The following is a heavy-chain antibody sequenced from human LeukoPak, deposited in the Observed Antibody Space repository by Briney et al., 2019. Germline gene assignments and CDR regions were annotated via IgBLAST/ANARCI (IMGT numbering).Heavy chain of an antibody. CDR2: INPNSGGT. CDR1: GYTFTGYY. J-gene: IGHJ3*02. CDR3: AKDQGDSSGLGAFDI. V-gene: IGHV1-2*02. D-gene: IGHD3-22*01. Sequence: ASVKVSCKASGYTFTGYYMHWVRQAPGQGLEWMGWINPNSGGTNYAQKFQGRVTMTRDTSISTAYMELSRLRSDDTAVYYCAKDQGDSSGLGAFDIWGQGTMVTVSS.